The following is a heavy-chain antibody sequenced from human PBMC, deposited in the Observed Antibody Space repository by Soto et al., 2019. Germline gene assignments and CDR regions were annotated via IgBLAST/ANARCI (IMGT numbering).Heavy chain of an antibody. D-gene: IGHD2-15*01. CDR2: IYYSGST. V-gene: IGHV4-59*08. CDR3: ARHRRYCSGGSCYSLSWFDP. Sequence: PSETLSLTCTVSGGSVSSYYWSWIRQPPGKGLEWIGYIYYSGSTNYNPSLKSRVTISVDTSKNQFSLKLSSVTAADTAVYYCARHRRYCSGGSCYSLSWFDPWGQGTLVTVSS. CDR1: GGSVSSYY. J-gene: IGHJ5*02.